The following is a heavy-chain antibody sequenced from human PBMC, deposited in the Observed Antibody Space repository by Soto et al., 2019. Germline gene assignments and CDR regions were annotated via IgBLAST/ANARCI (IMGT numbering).Heavy chain of an antibody. Sequence: ETLSLTCTVSGGSISSYYWSWIRQPPGKGLEWIGYIYYSGSTNYNPSLKSRVTISVDTSKNQFSLKLSSVTAADTAVYYCARAIGATVEFDYWGQGTLVTVSS. CDR1: GGSISSYY. CDR3: ARAIGATVEFDY. J-gene: IGHJ4*02. V-gene: IGHV4-59*01. D-gene: IGHD4-17*01. CDR2: IYYSGST.